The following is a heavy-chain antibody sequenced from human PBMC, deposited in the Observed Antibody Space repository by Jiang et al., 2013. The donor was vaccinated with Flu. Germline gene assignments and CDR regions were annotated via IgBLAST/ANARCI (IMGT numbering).Heavy chain of an antibody. CDR2: INPSGGRT. D-gene: IGHD2-21*02. CDR1: GYSFTNYS. J-gene: IGHJ4*02. Sequence: SGAEVKKPGASVRVSCTASGYSFTNYSMHRVRQAPGQGLEWMGLINPSGGRTSSPQKFQGRLTMTSDTSTSTVYMELSNLRSDDTALYSCARKSDNGLDCWGQGTLVTVSS. V-gene: IGHV1-46*01. CDR3: ARKSDNGLDC.